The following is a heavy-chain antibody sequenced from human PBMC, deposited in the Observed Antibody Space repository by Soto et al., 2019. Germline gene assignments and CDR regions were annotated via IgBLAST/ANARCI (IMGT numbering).Heavy chain of an antibody. CDR3: ARIESIARNWFDP. CDR2: IDPVDSYA. D-gene: IGHD6-13*01. J-gene: IGHJ5*02. Sequence: GESLKISCKGSGFSFTNYWISCVGQMPGKGLEWIGNIDPVDSYANYSPSFQGHVTFSVDTSISTAYLQWSSLKASDTAMYFCARIESIARNWFDPWGEGTLVTVSS. V-gene: IGHV5-10-1*01. CDR1: GFSFTNYW.